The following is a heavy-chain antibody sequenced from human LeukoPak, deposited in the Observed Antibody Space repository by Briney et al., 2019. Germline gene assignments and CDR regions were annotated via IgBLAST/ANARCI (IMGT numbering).Heavy chain of an antibody. Sequence: TSETLSLTCTVSGGSISSYYWSWIRQPPGKGLEWIGYIYYRGSTNYNPSLKSRVTISVDTSKNQFSLKLSSVTAADTAVYYCARAQRGYSYGLYFDYWGQGTLVTVSS. D-gene: IGHD5-18*01. V-gene: IGHV4-59*01. CDR2: IYYRGST. J-gene: IGHJ4*02. CDR1: GGSISSYY. CDR3: ARAQRGYSYGLYFDY.